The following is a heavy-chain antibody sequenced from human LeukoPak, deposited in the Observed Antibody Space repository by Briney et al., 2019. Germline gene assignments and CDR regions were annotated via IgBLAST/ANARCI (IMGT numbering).Heavy chain of an antibody. CDR2: ISYDGSNK. Sequence: PGGSLRLSCAASGFTFSNYGMHWVRQAPGKGLEWVAVISYDGSNKYYADSVKGRFTISRDNSKNTLYLQMNSLRAEDTAVYYCAKPRYSSGWYGAYWGQGTLVTVSS. J-gene: IGHJ4*02. D-gene: IGHD6-19*01. CDR1: GFTFSNYG. CDR3: AKPRYSSGWYGAY. V-gene: IGHV3-30*18.